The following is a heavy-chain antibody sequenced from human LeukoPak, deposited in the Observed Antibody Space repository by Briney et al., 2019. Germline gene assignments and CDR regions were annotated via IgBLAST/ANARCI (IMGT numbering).Heavy chain of an antibody. D-gene: IGHD6-19*01. CDR1: GGSFSGYY. CDR2: INHSGST. Sequence: PSETLSLTCAVYGGSFSGYYWSWIRQPPGKGLEWIGEINHSGSTNYNPSLKSRVTISVDTPKNQVSLKLSSVTAADTAVYYCARGGEQWLVHWADYWGQGTLVSVSA. J-gene: IGHJ4*02. V-gene: IGHV4-34*01. CDR3: ARGGEQWLVHWADY.